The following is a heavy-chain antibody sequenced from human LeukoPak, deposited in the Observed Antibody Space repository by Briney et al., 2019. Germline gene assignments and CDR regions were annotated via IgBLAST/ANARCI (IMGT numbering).Heavy chain of an antibody. CDR3: AREYSSSSEAEGGSGIYYYYYYMDV. CDR1: EFTFSYYS. V-gene: IGHV3-48*01. CDR2: ISSSTRTI. J-gene: IGHJ6*03. D-gene: IGHD6-6*01. Sequence: PGGSLRLSCAASEFTFSYYSMNWVRQAPGKGLEWVSYISSSTRTIYYADSVKGRFTISRDNDKKSLYLQINSLRAEDTAVYYCAREYSSSSEAEGGSGIYYYYYYMDVWGKGTTVTVSS.